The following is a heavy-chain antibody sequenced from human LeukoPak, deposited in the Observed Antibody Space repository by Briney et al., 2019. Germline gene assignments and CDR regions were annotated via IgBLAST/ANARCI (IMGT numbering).Heavy chain of an antibody. CDR3: ARDPKSPGYYYHYMDV. V-gene: IGHV3-30*04. CDR2: ISFDGNNK. CDR1: GFIFSNSA. Sequence: GGSLRLSCAASGFIFSNSAIYWVRQAPGKGLERVAVISFDGNNKYEADSVKGRFTISRDNSRNTLYLQMNSLRVDDTAVYYCARDPKSPGYYYHYMDVWGKGTTVIVSS. J-gene: IGHJ6*03.